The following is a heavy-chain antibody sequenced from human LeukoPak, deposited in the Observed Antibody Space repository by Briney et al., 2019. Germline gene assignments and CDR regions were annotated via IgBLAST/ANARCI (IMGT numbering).Heavy chain of an antibody. Sequence: SETLSLTCAVYGGSFSGYYWSWIRQPPGKGLEWIGEINHSGSTNYNPSLKSRVTISVDTSKNQYSLKLSSVTAADTAVYYCTRENRPFCPFAFWGQGVLVTVS. J-gene: IGHJ4*02. CDR3: TRENRPFCPFAF. D-gene: IGHD2/OR15-2a*01. V-gene: IGHV4-34*01. CDR1: GGSFSGYY. CDR2: INHSGST.